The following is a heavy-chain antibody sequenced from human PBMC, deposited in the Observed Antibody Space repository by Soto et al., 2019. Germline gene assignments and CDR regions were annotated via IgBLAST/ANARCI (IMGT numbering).Heavy chain of an antibody. Sequence: SETLSVTCSVSGASIRSYSWSWIRQPAGKGLEWIGRIYTSGSTNYNPSLKSRVTMSVHTPKHQCSLTLSALTPADTAVYYCASDTLYSYGYLLDYGGQGTLVTVSS. J-gene: IGHJ4*02. V-gene: IGHV4-4*07. CDR3: ASDTLYSYGYLLDY. CDR2: IYTSGST. D-gene: IGHD5-18*01. CDR1: GASIRSYS.